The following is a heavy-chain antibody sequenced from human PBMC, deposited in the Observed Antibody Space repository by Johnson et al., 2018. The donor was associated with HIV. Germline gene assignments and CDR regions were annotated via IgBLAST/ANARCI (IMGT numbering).Heavy chain of an antibody. V-gene: IGHV3-20*04. D-gene: IGHD2-8*02. CDR2: IDWTGGST. CDR1: GFTFDDHG. Sequence: VQLVESGGGVVRPGGSLRLSCAASGFTFDDHGMSWVRQAPGKGLEWVSGIDWTGGSTGYAGSVKGRFPISRDNSKNSLYLQMNSLRAEDTALYYCARAIEVVVYAIRGRAFDIWGQGTMVTVSS. J-gene: IGHJ3*02. CDR3: ARAIEVVVYAIRGRAFDI.